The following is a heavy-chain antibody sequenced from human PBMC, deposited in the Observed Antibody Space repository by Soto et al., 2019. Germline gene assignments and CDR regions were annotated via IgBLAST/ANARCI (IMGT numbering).Heavy chain of an antibody. J-gene: IGHJ4*02. CDR3: ARDRLLEQWLVPQGGYFAY. Sequence: PGGSLRLSCAASGFTFSGYAMHWVRQAPGKGLEWVAVISYDGSNKYYADSVKGRFTISRDNSKNTLYLQMNSLRAEDTAVYYCARDRLLEQWLVPQGGYFAYWGQGTLVTVSS. V-gene: IGHV3-30-3*01. CDR1: GFTFSGYA. CDR2: ISYDGSNK. D-gene: IGHD6-19*01.